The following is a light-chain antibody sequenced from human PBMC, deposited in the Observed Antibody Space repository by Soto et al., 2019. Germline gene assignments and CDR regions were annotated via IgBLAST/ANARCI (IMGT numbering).Light chain of an antibody. J-gene: IGLJ2*01. Sequence: QSALTQPASVSGSPGQSITISCTGTSSDVGSYNLVSWYQQYPGKAPKLMIYEVSKRPSGVSNRFSGSKSGNTASLTISGLQAEDEADYYCCSYTSSVVFGGGTKLTVL. V-gene: IGLV2-23*02. CDR2: EVS. CDR3: CSYTSSVV. CDR1: SSDVGSYNL.